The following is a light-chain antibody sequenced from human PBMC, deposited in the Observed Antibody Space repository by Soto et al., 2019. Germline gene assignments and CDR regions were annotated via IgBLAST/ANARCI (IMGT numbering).Light chain of an antibody. CDR1: SSDVGAYIF. Sequence: QSALTQPASVSGSPGQSITISCTGTSSDVGAYIFVSWYQQHPGKAPKLMIYDIINRPSGVSNRFSGSKSGNTASLTISGLQAEDEADYYCVSFTTSRSYVFGTWTKLTVL. J-gene: IGLJ1*01. V-gene: IGLV2-14*03. CDR2: DII. CDR3: VSFTTSRSYV.